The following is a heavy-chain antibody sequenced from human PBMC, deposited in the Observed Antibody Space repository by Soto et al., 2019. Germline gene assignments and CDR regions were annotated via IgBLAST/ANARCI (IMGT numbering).Heavy chain of an antibody. D-gene: IGHD6-13*01. CDR3: AKRPVEYSSSWYGPFDY. J-gene: IGHJ4*02. CDR1: GFTFSSYG. Sequence: SLRLSCAASGFTFSSYGMHWVRQAPGKGLEWVAVISYDGSNKYYADSVKGRFTISRDNSKNTLYLQMNSLRAEDTAVYYCAKRPVEYSSSWYGPFDYWGQGTLVTVSS. V-gene: IGHV3-30*18. CDR2: ISYDGSNK.